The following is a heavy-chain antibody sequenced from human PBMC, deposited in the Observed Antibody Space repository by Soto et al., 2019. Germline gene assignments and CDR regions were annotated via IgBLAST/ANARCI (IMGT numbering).Heavy chain of an antibody. D-gene: IGHD1-26*01. J-gene: IGHJ6*02. CDR1: PFALIRRA. CDR2: ISGSGGST. Sequence: EVAVRLSGAVSPFALIRRALLWILHAPRKTREWVSAISGSGGSTYYADSVKGRFTISRDNSKNTLYLQMNSLRAEDTAVYYCASPLQSGSYSLGYYYYGMDVWGQGTTVTASS. V-gene: IGHV3-23*01. CDR3: ASPLQSGSYSLGYYYYGMDV.